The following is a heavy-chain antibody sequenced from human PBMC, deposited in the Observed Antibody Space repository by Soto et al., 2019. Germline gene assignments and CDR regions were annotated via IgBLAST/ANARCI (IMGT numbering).Heavy chain of an antibody. CDR2: ISYDGSNK. J-gene: IGHJ4*02. V-gene: IGHV3-30*03. CDR3: VAGQYFFDS. CDR1: GFSFSSYG. Sequence: QVQLVESGGGVVQPGRSLRLSCAASGFSFSSYGMQWVRQAPGKGLEWVAVISYDGSNKYYADSVKDRFTISRDNSKKTLYLQMNRLRADDTAVYSCVAGQYFFDSCGQGTLVTVSS. D-gene: IGHD6-19*01.